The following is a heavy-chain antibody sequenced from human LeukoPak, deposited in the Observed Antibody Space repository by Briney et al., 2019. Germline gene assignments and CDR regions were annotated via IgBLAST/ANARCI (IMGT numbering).Heavy chain of an antibody. Sequence: SETLSLTCTVSGGSISSYYWSWIRQPPGKGLEWIGYIYYSGSTNYNPSLKSRVTISVDTSKNQFSLKLSSVTAADTAVYYCAVAGYWGQGTLDTVSS. CDR3: AVAGY. CDR1: GGSISSYY. J-gene: IGHJ4*02. CDR2: IYYSGST. V-gene: IGHV4-59*08.